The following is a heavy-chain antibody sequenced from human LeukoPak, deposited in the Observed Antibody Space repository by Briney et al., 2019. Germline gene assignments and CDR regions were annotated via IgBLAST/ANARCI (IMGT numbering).Heavy chain of an antibody. D-gene: IGHD2/OR15-2a*01. J-gene: IGHJ5*02. CDR2: VYYSGNT. CDR3: ARLLSPGWFDP. Sequence: SETLSLTCTVSGGSISTSGSYWAWIRQPPGKGLEWIANVYYSGNTYYNSSLKSRVTISADTSKNQFALNLRSVTAAATAVYYCARLLSPGWFDPWGQGTPVTVSS. CDR1: GGSISTSGSY. V-gene: IGHV4-39*01.